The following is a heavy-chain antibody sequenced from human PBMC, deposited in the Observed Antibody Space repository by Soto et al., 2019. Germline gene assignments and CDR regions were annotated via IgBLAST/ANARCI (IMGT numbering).Heavy chain of an antibody. CDR1: GYTFTGYY. CDR3: ARAVPWSSSSGDWFDP. V-gene: IGHV1-2*02. D-gene: IGHD6-6*01. Sequence: ASVKVSCKASGYTFTGYYMHWLRQAPGQGHEWMGWINPNSGGTNYAQKFQGRVTMTRDTSISTAYMELSRLRSDDTAVYYCARAVPWSSSSGDWFDPWGQGTLVTVSS. J-gene: IGHJ5*02. CDR2: INPNSGGT.